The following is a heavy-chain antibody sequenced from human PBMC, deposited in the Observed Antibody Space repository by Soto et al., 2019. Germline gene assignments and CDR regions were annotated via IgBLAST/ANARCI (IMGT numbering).Heavy chain of an antibody. D-gene: IGHD6-13*01. CDR1: GYRFTSYW. CDR2: IYPGDSDT. CDR3: ARTSAAGKNYNGMDV. J-gene: IGHJ6*02. Sequence: PGESLKSSCKGSGYRFTSYWIGWVRQMPGKGLEWMGIIYPGDSDTRYSPSFQGQVTISADKSISTAYLQWSSLKASDTAMYYCARTSAAGKNYNGMDVWGQGTTVTVSS. V-gene: IGHV5-51*01.